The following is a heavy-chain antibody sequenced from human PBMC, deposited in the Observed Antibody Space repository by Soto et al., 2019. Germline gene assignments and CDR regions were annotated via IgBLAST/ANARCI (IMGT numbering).Heavy chain of an antibody. D-gene: IGHD3-22*01. Sequence: QVQLVQSGAEVKKPGASVKVSCKASGYTFTSYDINWVRQATGQGLEWMGWMNPNSGNTGNAQKFQGRVTMTRNTSISTAYMELSSLRSEDTAVYYCARAHYYDSSGYYPNFDYWGQGTLVTVSS. V-gene: IGHV1-8*01. CDR1: GYTFTSYD. CDR2: MNPNSGNT. J-gene: IGHJ4*02. CDR3: ARAHYYDSSGYYPNFDY.